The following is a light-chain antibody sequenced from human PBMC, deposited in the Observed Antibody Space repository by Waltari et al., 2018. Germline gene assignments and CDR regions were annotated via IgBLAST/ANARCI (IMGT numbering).Light chain of an antibody. Sequence: QSALTQPASVSGSPGQSITISCTGTSSDVGGYNYVPWYQQYPGKAPKLMIYDVSKRPSGVSNRFSGSKSGNTASLTISGLQAEDEADYYCCSYAGSSTHVLFGGGTKLTVL. J-gene: IGLJ2*01. CDR3: CSYAGSSTHVL. CDR2: DVS. CDR1: SSDVGGYNY. V-gene: IGLV2-23*02.